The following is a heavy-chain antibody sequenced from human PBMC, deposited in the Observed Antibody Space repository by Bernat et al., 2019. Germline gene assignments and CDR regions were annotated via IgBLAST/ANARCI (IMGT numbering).Heavy chain of an antibody. CDR3: ASISMVQGSYYYYYMDV. Sequence: EVQLVETGGGLIQPGGSLRLSCAASGFTVSSYYMSWVRQAPGKGLEWVSVIYSGGSTYYADSVKGRFTISRDNSKNTLYLQMNSLRAEDTAVYYCASISMVQGSYYYYYMDVWGKGTTVTVSS. J-gene: IGHJ6*03. CDR2: IYSGGST. V-gene: IGHV3-53*02. CDR1: GFTVSSYY. D-gene: IGHD3-10*01.